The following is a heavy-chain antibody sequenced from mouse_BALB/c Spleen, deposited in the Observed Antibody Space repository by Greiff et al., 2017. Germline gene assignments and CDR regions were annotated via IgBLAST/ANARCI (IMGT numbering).Heavy chain of an antibody. CDR2: IAPGSGST. Sequence: DLVKPGASVKLSCKASGYTFTSYWINWIKQRPGQGLEWIGRIAPGSGSTYYNEMFKGKATLTVDTSSSTAYIQLSSLSSEDSAVYFSASPMITTWSFDDWGQGTLVTVSA. D-gene: IGHD2-4*01. J-gene: IGHJ3*01. CDR1: GYTFTSYW. V-gene: IGHV1S41*01. CDR3: ASPMITTWSFDD.